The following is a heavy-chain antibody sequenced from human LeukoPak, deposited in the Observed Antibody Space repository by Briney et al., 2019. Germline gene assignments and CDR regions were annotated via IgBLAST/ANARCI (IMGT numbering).Heavy chain of an antibody. CDR2: INPNSGGT. CDR3: TRGPSNSDY. J-gene: IGHJ4*02. D-gene: IGHD2-8*01. Sequence: ASVKVSCKVSGYTFSGYYLHWVRQAPGQGLEWMGRINPNSGGTNYAQKFQGRVTMTGDTSISTAYMDLSSLTSDDTAVYYCTRGPSNSDYWGQGTLVTVSS. CDR1: GYTFSGYY. V-gene: IGHV1-2*06.